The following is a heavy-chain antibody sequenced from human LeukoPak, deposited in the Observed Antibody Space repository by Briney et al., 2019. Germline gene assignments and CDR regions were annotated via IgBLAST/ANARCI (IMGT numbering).Heavy chain of an antibody. J-gene: IGHJ4*02. Sequence: SLRLSCAASGLTFSDNYMTWIRQAPGKGLEWVSYISSSGSTIYYADSVKGRFTISRDNAKNSLYLQMNSLRAEDTAVYYCARGLWPYYFDYWGQGTLVTVSS. CDR1: GLTFSDNY. D-gene: IGHD3-16*01. V-gene: IGHV3-11*01. CDR2: ISSSGSTI. CDR3: ARGLWPYYFDY.